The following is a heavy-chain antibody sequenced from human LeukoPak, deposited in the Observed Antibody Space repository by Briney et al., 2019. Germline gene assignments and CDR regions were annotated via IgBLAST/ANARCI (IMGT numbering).Heavy chain of an antibody. CDR3: ARVYDSSGGGVGAFDI. Sequence: GGSLRLSCAASGFTVSSYYMTWVRQAPGKGLEWVSVIYSGGSTYYADSVKDRFTISRDNAKNSLYLQMNSLRAEDTAVYYCARVYDSSGGGVGAFDIWGQGTMVTVSS. CDR2: IYSGGST. V-gene: IGHV3-66*01. CDR1: GFTVSSYY. J-gene: IGHJ3*02. D-gene: IGHD3-22*01.